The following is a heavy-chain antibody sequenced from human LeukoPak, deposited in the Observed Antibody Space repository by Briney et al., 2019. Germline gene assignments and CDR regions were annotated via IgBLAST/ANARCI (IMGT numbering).Heavy chain of an antibody. CDR2: IKRGGSEK. CDR1: GFIFNEYW. D-gene: IGHD3-10*01. Sequence: GGSLRLSCAASGFIFNEYWMSWVRQAPGKGLEWVANIKRGGSEKYYVDSVKGRFIISRDNAKNSLYLQMNNLRAEDTAVYYCARGPWGSGTYYTVNGDWFDPWGQGALVTVSS. CDR3: ARGPWGSGTYYTVNGDWFDP. J-gene: IGHJ5*02. V-gene: IGHV3-7*01.